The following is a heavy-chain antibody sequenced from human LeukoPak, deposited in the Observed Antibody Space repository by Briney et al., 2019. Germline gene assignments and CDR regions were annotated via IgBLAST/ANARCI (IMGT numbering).Heavy chain of an antibody. Sequence: GGSLRLSCAASGFTFSSYAMHWVRQAPGRGLEWVGRIKRKGDDGTIDYAAPVKGRLSISRDDSKKTLYLQMKSLKSEDTAVYYCTAGTGRSDFDYWGQGTLVTVSS. CDR1: GFTFSSYA. CDR2: IKRKGDDGTI. CDR3: TAGTGRSDFDY. D-gene: IGHD3/OR15-3a*01. J-gene: IGHJ4*02. V-gene: IGHV3-15*01.